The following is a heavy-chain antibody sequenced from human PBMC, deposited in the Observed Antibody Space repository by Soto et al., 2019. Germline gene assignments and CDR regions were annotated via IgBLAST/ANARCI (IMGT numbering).Heavy chain of an antibody. CDR3: ARGMTTVTTLDY. V-gene: IGHV4-30-2*01. CDR2: IYHSGST. Sequence: QLQLQESGSGLVKPSQTLSLTCAVSGGSISSGGYSWSWIRQPPGKGLEWIGYIYHSGSTYYNPSLKSRITISIPRSNPQLSLKLSSVTAADTAVYYCARGMTTVTTLDYWGQGTLVTVSS. J-gene: IGHJ4*02. CDR1: GGSISSGGYS. D-gene: IGHD4-4*01.